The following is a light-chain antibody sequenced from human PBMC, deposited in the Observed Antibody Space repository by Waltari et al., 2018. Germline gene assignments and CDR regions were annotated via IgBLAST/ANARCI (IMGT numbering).Light chain of an antibody. V-gene: IGLV2-11*01. Sequence: QSALAQPRSVSGSPGQSVTIPCPGSSSNVGGNNYVSWYQQYPGQAPKLMLYDVNKRPSGVPHRFSGSKSGDTASLTISGLQAEDEADYYCCSYAGSYTYVFGTGTKVTV. CDR1: SSNVGGNNY. CDR3: CSYAGSYTYV. CDR2: DVN. J-gene: IGLJ1*01.